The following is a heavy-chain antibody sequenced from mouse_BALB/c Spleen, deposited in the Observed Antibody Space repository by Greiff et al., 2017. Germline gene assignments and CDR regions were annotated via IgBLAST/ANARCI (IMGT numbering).Heavy chain of an antibody. CDR2: ISSGGSYT. J-gene: IGHJ3*01. CDR1: GFTFSSYG. Sequence: EVQLQQSGGDLVKPGGSLKLSCAASGFTFSSYGMSWVRQTPDKRLEWVATISSGGSYTYYPDSVKGRFTISRDNAKNTLYLQMSSLKSEDTAMYYCARHKDDYDTWFAYWGQGTLVTVSA. V-gene: IGHV5-6*01. D-gene: IGHD2-4*01. CDR3: ARHKDDYDTWFAY.